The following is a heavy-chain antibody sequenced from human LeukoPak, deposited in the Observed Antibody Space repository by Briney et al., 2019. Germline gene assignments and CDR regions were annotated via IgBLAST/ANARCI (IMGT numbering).Heavy chain of an antibody. CDR1: GYTFTGYC. V-gene: IGHV1-2*06. J-gene: IGHJ2*01. D-gene: IGHD7-27*01. CDR3: ARSETGDWWYFDL. Sequence: ASVKVSCKASGYTFTGYCMHWVRQAPGQGLEWMGRINPNSGGTNYAQKFQGRVTMTRDTSISTAYMELSRLRSDDTAVYYCARSETGDWWYFDLWGRRTLVTVSS. CDR2: INPNSGGT.